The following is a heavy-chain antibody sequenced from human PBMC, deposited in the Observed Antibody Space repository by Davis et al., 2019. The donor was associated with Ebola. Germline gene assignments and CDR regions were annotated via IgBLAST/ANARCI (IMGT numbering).Heavy chain of an antibody. D-gene: IGHD3-3*01. J-gene: IGHJ3*02. V-gene: IGHV3-48*02. CDR3: ARDPPNLGGAFDI. CDR1: GFFFSTYS. Sequence: LSLTCAASGFFFSTYSMNWVRQAPGKGLEWVSFIGSGSVTIYYADSVKGRFTISRDNAKNSLYLQMYSLRDEDTAVYYCARDPPNLGGAFDIWGQGTMVTVSS. CDR2: IGSGSVTI.